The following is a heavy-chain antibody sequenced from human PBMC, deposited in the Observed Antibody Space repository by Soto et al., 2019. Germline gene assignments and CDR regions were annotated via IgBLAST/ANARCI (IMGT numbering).Heavy chain of an antibody. J-gene: IGHJ5*02. V-gene: IGHV1-8*01. CDR3: ARDHRYNWNDEGWFDP. Sequence: QVQLVQSGAEVKKPGASVKVSCKASGYMFSTYDINWVRQAPGQGLEWMGWLKPNSGKTGYAQKFQGRVTMTRNTSINTAYMELSSLGSDDTAVYYCARDHRYNWNDEGWFDPWGQGTLVTVSS. CDR1: GYMFSTYD. CDR2: LKPNSGKT. D-gene: IGHD1-20*01.